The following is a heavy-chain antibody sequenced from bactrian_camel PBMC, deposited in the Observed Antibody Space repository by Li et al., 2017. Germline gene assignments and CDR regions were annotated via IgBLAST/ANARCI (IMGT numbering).Heavy chain of an antibody. CDR3: AADLCSWWESIGPQD. J-gene: IGHJ4*01. V-gene: IGHV3S53*01. CDR2: IDSDGKT. Sequence: HVQLVESGGGSMQAGGSLKLSCVVSGYTYNNCMGWFRQTPGKDREGVATIDSDGKTNYTDSVKGRFTISRDKAVNTLYLQMNSLKPEDTAMYYCAADLCSWWESIGPQDWGQGTQVTVS. D-gene: IGHD6*01. CDR1: GYTYNNC.